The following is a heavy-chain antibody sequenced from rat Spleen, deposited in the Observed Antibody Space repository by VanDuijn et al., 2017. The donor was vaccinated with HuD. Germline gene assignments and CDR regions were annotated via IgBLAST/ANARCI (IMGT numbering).Heavy chain of an antibody. J-gene: IGHJ3*01. CDR1: GFSFNNYW. D-gene: IGHD1-1*01. CDR2: ITNAGGNT. CDR3: TRLYYSNWFAY. V-gene: IGHV5-31*01. Sequence: EVQLVESGGGLVQPGRSLKLSCVASGFSFNNYWMTWIRQAPGKGLEWVASITNAGGNTYYRGSVKGRFTISRDNARSTLYLQMDSLRSEDTATYYCTRLYYSNWFAYWGQGTLVAVSS.